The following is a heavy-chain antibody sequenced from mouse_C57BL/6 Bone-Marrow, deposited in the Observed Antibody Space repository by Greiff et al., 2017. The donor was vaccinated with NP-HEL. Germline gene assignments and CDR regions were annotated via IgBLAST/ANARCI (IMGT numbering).Heavy chain of an antibody. CDR1: GYTFTDYY. CDR2: INPYNGGT. Sequence: EVQLVESGPVLVKPGASVKMSCKASGYTFTDYYMNWVKQSHGKSLEWIGVINPYNGGTSYNQKFKGKATLTVDKSSSTAYMELNSLTSEDSAVYYCARLITGYWGQGTTLTVSS. J-gene: IGHJ2*01. V-gene: IGHV1-19*01. CDR3: ARLITGY.